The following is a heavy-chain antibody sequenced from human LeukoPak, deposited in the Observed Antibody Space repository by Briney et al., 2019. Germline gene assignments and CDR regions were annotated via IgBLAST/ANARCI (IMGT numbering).Heavy chain of an antibody. J-gene: IGHJ4*02. CDR1: GFTFSSYW. Sequence: PGGSLRLSCAASGFTFSSYWMSWVRQAPGKGLEWVANIKQDGSEKYYVDSVEGRFTISRDNAKNSLYLQMNSLRAEDTAVYYCAGGSSRNSYYFDCWGQGTLVTVSS. V-gene: IGHV3-7*04. D-gene: IGHD6-13*01. CDR2: IKQDGSEK. CDR3: AGGSSRNSYYFDC.